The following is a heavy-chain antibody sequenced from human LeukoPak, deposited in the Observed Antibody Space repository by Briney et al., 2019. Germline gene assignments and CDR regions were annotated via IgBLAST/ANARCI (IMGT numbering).Heavy chain of an antibody. D-gene: IGHD2-2*01. V-gene: IGHV4-4*02. CDR1: GGSISSSNW. Sequence: KSSGTLSLTCAVSGGSISSSNWWSWVRQPPGKGLEWIGEIYHSGSTNYNPSLKSRVTISVDKSKNQFSLKLSSVTAADTAVYYCARVVRYCSSTSCHPDPGAVDYWGQGTLVTVSS. CDR3: ARVVRYCSSTSCHPDPGAVDY. CDR2: IYHSGST. J-gene: IGHJ4*02.